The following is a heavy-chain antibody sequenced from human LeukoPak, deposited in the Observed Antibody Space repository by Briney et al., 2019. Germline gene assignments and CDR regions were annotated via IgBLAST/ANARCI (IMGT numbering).Heavy chain of an antibody. D-gene: IGHD6-13*01. CDR1: GGSISSGDYY. V-gene: IGHV4-30-4*01. CDR3: AREGGIAAASRGY. J-gene: IGHJ4*02. Sequence: SETLSLTCTVSGGSISSGDYYWSWIRQPPGKGLEWIGYIYYSGSTYYNPSLKSRVTISVDTSKNQFSLKLSSVTAADTAVYYCAREGGIAAASRGYWGQGTLVTVSS. CDR2: IYYSGST.